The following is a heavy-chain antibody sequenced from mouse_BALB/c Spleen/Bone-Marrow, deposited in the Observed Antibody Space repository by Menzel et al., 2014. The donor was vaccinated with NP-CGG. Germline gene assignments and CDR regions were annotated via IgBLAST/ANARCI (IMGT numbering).Heavy chain of an antibody. Sequence: LVESGPELVKPGASVKMSCKASGYTFTSYYIHRVKQRPGQGLEWIGWIYPGDGSTKYNEKFKGKTTLTADKSSSTAYMLLSSLTSEDSAIYFCAIYYDYSWYFDVWGAGTTVTVSS. J-gene: IGHJ1*01. V-gene: IGHV1S56*01. CDR3: AIYYDYSWYFDV. CDR1: GYTFTSYY. D-gene: IGHD2-4*01. CDR2: IYPGDGST.